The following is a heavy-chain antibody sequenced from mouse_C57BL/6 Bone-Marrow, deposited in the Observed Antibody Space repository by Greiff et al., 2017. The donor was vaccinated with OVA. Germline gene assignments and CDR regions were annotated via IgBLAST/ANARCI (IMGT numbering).Heavy chain of an antibody. D-gene: IGHD1-1*01. Sequence: VQRVESGPGLVAPSQSLSITCTVSGFSLTSYAISWVRQPPGKGLEWLGVIWTGGGTNYNSALKSRLSISKDNSKSQVFLKMNSLQTDDTARYYCARNYGSSYLYFDYWGQGTTLTVSS. CDR1: GFSLTSYA. CDR2: IWTGGGT. V-gene: IGHV2-9-1*01. CDR3: ARNYGSSYLYFDY. J-gene: IGHJ2*01.